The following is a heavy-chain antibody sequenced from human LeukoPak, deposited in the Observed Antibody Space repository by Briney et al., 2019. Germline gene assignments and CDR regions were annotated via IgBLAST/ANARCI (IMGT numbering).Heavy chain of an antibody. CDR2: ISGSGGST. Sequence: QAGGSLRLSCAASGFTFSSYAMSWVRQAPGKGLEWVSAISGSGGSTYHADSVKGRFTISRDNSKNTLYLQMNSLRAEDTAVYYCAKASLYYYGSGSYYFDYWGQGTLVTVSS. V-gene: IGHV3-23*01. CDR3: AKASLYYYGSGSYYFDY. J-gene: IGHJ4*02. D-gene: IGHD3-10*01. CDR1: GFTFSSYA.